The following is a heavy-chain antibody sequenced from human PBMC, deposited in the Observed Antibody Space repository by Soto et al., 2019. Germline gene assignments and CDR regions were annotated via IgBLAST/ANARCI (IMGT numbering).Heavy chain of an antibody. Sequence: SETLSLTCTVSGGSISSYYWSWIRQPPGKGLEWIGYIYYSGSTNYNPSLKSRVTISVDTSKNQFSLKLSSVTAADTAVYYCARALYYYDSSGYYYFDYWGQGTLVTVSS. V-gene: IGHV4-59*01. J-gene: IGHJ4*02. D-gene: IGHD3-22*01. CDR3: ARALYYYDSSGYYYFDY. CDR2: IYYSGST. CDR1: GGSISSYY.